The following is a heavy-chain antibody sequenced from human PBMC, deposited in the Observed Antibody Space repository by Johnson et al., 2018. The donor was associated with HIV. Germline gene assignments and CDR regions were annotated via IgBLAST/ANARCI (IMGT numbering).Heavy chain of an antibody. J-gene: IGHJ3*02. CDR3: ARDSLAHDAFDI. V-gene: IGHV3-30-3*01. CDR1: GFTFSSYA. CDR2: ISYDGSNK. Sequence: GLVKPGGSLRLSCAASGFTFSSYAMPWVRQAPGKGLEWVAVISYDGSNKYYADSVKGRFTISRDNSKNTLYLQMNSLRAEDTAVYYCARDSLAHDAFDIWGQGTMVTVSS.